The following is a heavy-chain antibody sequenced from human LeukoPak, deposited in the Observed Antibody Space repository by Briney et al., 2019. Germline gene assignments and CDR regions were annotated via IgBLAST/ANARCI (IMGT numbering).Heavy chain of an antibody. V-gene: IGHV1-2*02. Sequence: GASVKVSCKASGYTFTSYGISWVRQAPGQGLEWMGWINPNSGGTNYAQKFQGRVTMTRDTSISTAYMELSRLRSDDTAVYYCARSAWLDGAFDIWGQGTMVTVSS. CDR3: ARSAWLDGAFDI. CDR2: INPNSGGT. CDR1: GYTFTSYG. J-gene: IGHJ3*02. D-gene: IGHD6-19*01.